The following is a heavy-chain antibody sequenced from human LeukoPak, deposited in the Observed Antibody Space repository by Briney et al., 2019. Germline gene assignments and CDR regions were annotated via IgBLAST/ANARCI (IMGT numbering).Heavy chain of an antibody. J-gene: IGHJ6*02. D-gene: IGHD1-1*01. V-gene: IGHV4-30-2*01. Sequence: PSQTLSLTCTVSGGSISSGGYYWSWIRQPPGKGLEWIGEINHSGSTNYNPSLKSRVTISVDTSKNQFSLKLSSVTAADTAVYYCARERIKLERRKITWNYYYYGMDVWGQGTTVTVSS. CDR3: ARERIKLERRKITWNYYYYGMDV. CDR1: GGSISSGGYY. CDR2: INHSGST.